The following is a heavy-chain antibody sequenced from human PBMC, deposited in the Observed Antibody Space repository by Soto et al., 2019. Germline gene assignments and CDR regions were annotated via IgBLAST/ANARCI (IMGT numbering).Heavy chain of an antibody. D-gene: IGHD6-13*01. CDR2: INAGNGNT. CDR3: ARRRIAAAGTPLDY. Sequence: ASVKVSCKASGYTFTSYAMHWVRQAPGQRLEWMGWINAGNGNTKYSQKFQGRVTITRDTPASTAYMELSSLRSEDTAVYYCARRRIAAAGTPLDYWGQGTLVTVSS. CDR1: GYTFTSYA. V-gene: IGHV1-3*01. J-gene: IGHJ4*02.